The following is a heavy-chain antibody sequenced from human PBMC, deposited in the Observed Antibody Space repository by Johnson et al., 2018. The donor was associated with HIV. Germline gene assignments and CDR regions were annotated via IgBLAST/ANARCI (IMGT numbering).Heavy chain of an antibody. D-gene: IGHD2-2*03. J-gene: IGHJ3*02. V-gene: IGHV3-30*04. CDR2: ISYDGTNK. CDR1: EFTFSNYA. Sequence: VHLVESGGGVVQPGRSLRLSCAASEFTFSNYAIHWVRQAPGKGLEWVAVISYDGTNKYYADSVKGRFTISRDNAKNSLYLHMNSLRAEYTAVYYCAKDGFGWADAFDIWGHGTMVTVSS. CDR3: AKDGFGWADAFDI.